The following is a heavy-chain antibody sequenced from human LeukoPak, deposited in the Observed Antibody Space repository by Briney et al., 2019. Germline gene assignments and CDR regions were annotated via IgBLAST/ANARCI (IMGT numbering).Heavy chain of an antibody. V-gene: IGHV6-1*01. J-gene: IGHJ6*04. CDR2: TYYRSKWYN. CDR3: ATGTTGTGRGLDV. D-gene: IGHD1-1*01. Sequence: SQTLSLTCAISGDSVSSSSAAWNWIRQSPSRGLEWLGRTYYRSKWYNDYAESVKSRITINPDTSKSQFSLQLNSVTPEDTALYYCATGTTGTGRGLDVWGKGTTVIVSS. CDR1: GDSVSSSSAA.